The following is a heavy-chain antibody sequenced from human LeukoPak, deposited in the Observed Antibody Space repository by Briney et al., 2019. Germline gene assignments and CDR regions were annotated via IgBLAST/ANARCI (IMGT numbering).Heavy chain of an antibody. CDR3: ARFPASAEYRHYYHMDV. J-gene: IGHJ6*03. V-gene: IGHV4-59*01. Sequence: PSETLSLTCTVFGGSISSYYWSWIRQPPGKGLECIGFMYYSESASYNPSLNSRVTVSVDKSKNQISLKLTSVTAADTAVYYCARFPASAEYRHYYHMDVWGKGTTVTVSS. D-gene: IGHD6-25*01. CDR1: GGSISSYY. CDR2: MYYSESA.